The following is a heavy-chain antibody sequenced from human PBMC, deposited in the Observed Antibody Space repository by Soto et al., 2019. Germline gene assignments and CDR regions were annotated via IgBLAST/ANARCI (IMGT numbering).Heavy chain of an antibody. J-gene: IGHJ4*02. CDR1: GYTFTNYG. Sequence: QVPLVQSGAEVKEPGASVKVSCKASGYTFTNYGITWVRQAPGQGLEWMGWISTYHGDTTYAQKLQGRVTMTTDTSTTTAYMELRSLRSDDTAVYYCARYGLAACSYFEYWGQGTLVTVSS. CDR3: ARYGLAACSYFEY. D-gene: IGHD6-25*01. V-gene: IGHV1-18*01. CDR2: ISTYHGDT.